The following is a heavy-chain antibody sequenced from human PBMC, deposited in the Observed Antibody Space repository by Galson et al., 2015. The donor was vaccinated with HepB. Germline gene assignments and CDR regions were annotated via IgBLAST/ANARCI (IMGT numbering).Heavy chain of an antibody. D-gene: IGHD5-18*01. CDR3: AKERGYSYGYRLDYYGMDV. V-gene: IGHV3-9*01. J-gene: IGHJ6*02. CDR1: GFTFDDYA. Sequence: SLRLSCAASGFTFDDYAMHWVRQAPGKGLEWVSGISWNSGSIGYADSVKGRFTISRDNAKNSLYLQMNSLRAEDTALYYCAKERGYSYGYRLDYYGMDVWGQGTPVTVSS. CDR2: ISWNSGSI.